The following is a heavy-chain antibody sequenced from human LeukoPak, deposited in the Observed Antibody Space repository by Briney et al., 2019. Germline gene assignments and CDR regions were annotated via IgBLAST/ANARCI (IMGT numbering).Heavy chain of an antibody. D-gene: IGHD4-17*01. V-gene: IGHV3-53*01. CDR3: VRGDYGDYTLFDY. CDR2: IYSGGST. J-gene: IGHJ4*02. CDR1: GFTASSNY. Sequence: GGSLRLSCAASGFTASSNYMSWVSQAPGKGLEWVSVIYSGGSTYYADSVKGRFTISRDNSKNTLYLQMNSLRAEDTAVYYCVRGDYGDYTLFDYWGQGTLVTVSS.